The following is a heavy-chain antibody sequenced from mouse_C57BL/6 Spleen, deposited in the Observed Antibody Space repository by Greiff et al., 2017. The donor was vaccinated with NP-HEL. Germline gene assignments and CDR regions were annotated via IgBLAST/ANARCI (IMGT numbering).Heavy chain of an antibody. CDR3: ARDRTTVVAYYAMDY. CDR1: GYSITSGYY. V-gene: IGHV3-6*01. D-gene: IGHD1-1*01. Sequence: DVKLQESGPGLVKPSQSLSLTCSVTGYSITSGYYWNWIRQFPGNKLEWMGYISYDGSNNYNPSLKNRISITRDTSKNQFFLKLNSVTTEDTATYYCARDRTTVVAYYAMDYWGQGTSVTVSS. J-gene: IGHJ4*01. CDR2: ISYDGSN.